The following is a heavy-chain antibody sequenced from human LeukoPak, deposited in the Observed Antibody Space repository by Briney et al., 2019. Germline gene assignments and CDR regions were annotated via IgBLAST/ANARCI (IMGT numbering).Heavy chain of an antibody. D-gene: IGHD2-8*02. CDR3: AGDLAYYGTGDDPINY. J-gene: IGHJ4*02. CDR1: GFTFRNCN. V-gene: IGHV3-21*01. Sequence: GGSLRLSCAASGFTFRNCNMNWVRQAPGKGLEWVSSISGSSSYIYYADSVKGRFTISRDNAKNSLYLQMNSLRAEDTAVYYCAGDLAYYGTGDDPINYWGQGTLVTVSS. CDR2: ISGSSSYI.